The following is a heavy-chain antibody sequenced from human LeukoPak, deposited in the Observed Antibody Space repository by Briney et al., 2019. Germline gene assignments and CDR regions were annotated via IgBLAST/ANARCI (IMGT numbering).Heavy chain of an antibody. CDR1: GYTFTSYY. Sequence: APVTVSCKASGYTFTSYYMHWVRQAPGQGLEWMGIINPSGGSTSYAQKFQGRVTMTRDMSTSTVYMELSSLRSEDTAVYYCARAASSSWYRLDYWGQGTLVTVSS. J-gene: IGHJ4*02. CDR2: INPSGGST. V-gene: IGHV1-46*01. D-gene: IGHD6-13*01. CDR3: ARAASSSWYRLDY.